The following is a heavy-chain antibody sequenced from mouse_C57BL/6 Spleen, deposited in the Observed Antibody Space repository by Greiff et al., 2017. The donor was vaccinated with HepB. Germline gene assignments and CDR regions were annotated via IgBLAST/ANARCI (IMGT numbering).Heavy chain of an antibody. CDR3: ARGNYYGSSYGWYFDV. J-gene: IGHJ1*03. CDR2: IDPSDSYT. CDR1: GYTFTSYW. V-gene: IGHV1-50*01. Sequence: QVQLQQPGAELVKPGASVKLSCKASGYTFTSYWMQWVKQRPGQGLEWIGEIDPSDSYTNYNQKFKGKATLTVDTSSSTAYMQRSSLTSEDSAVYYCARGNYYGSSYGWYFDVWGTGTTVTVSS. D-gene: IGHD1-1*01.